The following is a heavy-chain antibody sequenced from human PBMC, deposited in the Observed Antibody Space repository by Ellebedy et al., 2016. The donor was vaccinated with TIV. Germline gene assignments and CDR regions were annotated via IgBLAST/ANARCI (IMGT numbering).Heavy chain of an antibody. CDR3: ARDLPAEVGATVDY. D-gene: IGHD1-26*01. CDR1: GYNCTDYY. CDR2: INPNSGAT. J-gene: IGHJ4*02. V-gene: IGHV1-2*02. Sequence: AASVKVSCKASGYNCTDYYMHWVRQAPGQGLEWMGWINPNSGATYYAQKFQGRVTMTRDTSISTAYMELTRLTSDDTAVYYCARDLPAEVGATVDYWGPGTLVTVSS.